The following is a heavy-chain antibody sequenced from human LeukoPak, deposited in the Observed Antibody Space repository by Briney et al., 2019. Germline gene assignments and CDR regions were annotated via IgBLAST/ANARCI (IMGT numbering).Heavy chain of an antibody. CDR3: ARGGNLEN. V-gene: IGHV3-7*01. Sequence: PGGSLRLSCAASGFTVSSNYMSWVRQAPGKGLEWVANINEDGGERHYVDSAKGRFTISRDNAKNSLYLQMNSLRAEDTAVYYCARGGNLENWGGGTLVTVSS. CDR2: INEDGGER. J-gene: IGHJ4*02. CDR1: GFTVSSNY. D-gene: IGHD1-14*01.